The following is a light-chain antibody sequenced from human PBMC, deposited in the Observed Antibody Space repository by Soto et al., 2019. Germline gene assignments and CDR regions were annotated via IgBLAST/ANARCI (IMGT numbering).Light chain of an antibody. CDR1: SSDVGGYNY. CDR3: SSYTNSSTLVV. J-gene: IGLJ2*01. CDR2: DVS. V-gene: IGLV2-14*01. Sequence: QSALTQPASVSGSPGQSITISCTGTSSDVGGYNYVSWYQQHPGKAPKLMIYDVSNRPSGLSNRFSGSKSGNTASLTISGLQAEDEADYDCSSYTNSSTLVVFGGGTQLTVL.